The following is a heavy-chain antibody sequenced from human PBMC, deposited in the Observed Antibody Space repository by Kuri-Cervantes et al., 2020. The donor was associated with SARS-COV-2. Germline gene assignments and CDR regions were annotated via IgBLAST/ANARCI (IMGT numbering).Heavy chain of an antibody. Sequence: GSLRLSCTVSGGSISSSSYYWGWIRQPPGKGLEWIGSIYYSGSTYYNPSLKSRVTISVDTSKNQFSLKLSSVTAADTAVYYCARGRPPGYWGQGTLVTVSS. J-gene: IGHJ4*02. CDR1: GGSISSSSYY. D-gene: IGHD6-6*01. CDR2: IYYSGST. CDR3: ARGRPPGY. V-gene: IGHV4-39*01.